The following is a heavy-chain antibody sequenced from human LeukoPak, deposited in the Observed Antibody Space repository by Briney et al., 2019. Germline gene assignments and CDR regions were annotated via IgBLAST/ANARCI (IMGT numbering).Heavy chain of an antibody. Sequence: GASVKVSCKASGYTFTSYDINWVRQATGQGLEWMGWMNPNSGNTGYAQKFQGRVTITRNTSISTAYMELSSLRSEDTAVYYCARTAPRGIAISPMRTGSAFDIWGQGTMVTVSS. J-gene: IGHJ3*02. V-gene: IGHV1-8*03. D-gene: IGHD2-21*01. CDR1: GYTFTSYD. CDR3: ARTAPRGIAISPMRTGSAFDI. CDR2: MNPNSGNT.